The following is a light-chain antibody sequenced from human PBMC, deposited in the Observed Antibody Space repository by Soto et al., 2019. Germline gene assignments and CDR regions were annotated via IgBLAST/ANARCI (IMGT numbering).Light chain of an antibody. CDR1: SSDVGYYNY. V-gene: IGLV2-14*01. CDR2: EVI. J-gene: IGLJ2*01. CDR3: SSYTTDSTLV. Sequence: QSALTQPASVSGSPGQSITISCIGSSSDVGYYNYVSWYQQYPGKAPKLMIYEVINRPSEISNRFSGSKSGNTASLTISGLQAEDEAYYYCSSYTTDSTLVFGGGTKLTVL.